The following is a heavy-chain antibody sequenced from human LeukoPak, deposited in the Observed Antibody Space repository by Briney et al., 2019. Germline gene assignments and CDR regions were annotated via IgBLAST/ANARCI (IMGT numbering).Heavy chain of an antibody. J-gene: IGHJ4*02. V-gene: IGHV4-39*01. Sequence: PSETLSLTCTVSGGSLSSSSYYWGWIRQPPGKGLEWIGSIYYSGSTYYNPSLKSRVTISVDTSKNQFSLKLSSVTAADTAVYYCARNSIGLGTSDYWGQGTLVTVSS. CDR1: GGSLSSSSYY. CDR2: IYYSGST. CDR3: ARNSIGLGTSDY. D-gene: IGHD2/OR15-2a*01.